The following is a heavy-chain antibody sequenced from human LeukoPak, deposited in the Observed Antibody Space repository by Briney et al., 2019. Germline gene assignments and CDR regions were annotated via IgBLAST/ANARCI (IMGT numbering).Heavy chain of an antibody. Sequence: ASVKVSCKASGYTFTGYYMHWVRQAPGQGLEWMGGIIPIFGTANYAQKFQGRVTITADESTSTAYMELSSLRSEDTAVYYRAIGTYYYDSSGYDYFDYWGQGTLVTVSS. CDR2: IIPIFGTA. CDR3: AIGTYYYDSSGYDYFDY. D-gene: IGHD3-22*01. V-gene: IGHV1-69*13. J-gene: IGHJ4*02. CDR1: GYTFTGYY.